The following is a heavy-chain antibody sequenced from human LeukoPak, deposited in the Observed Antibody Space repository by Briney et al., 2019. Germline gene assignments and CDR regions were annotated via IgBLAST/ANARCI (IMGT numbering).Heavy chain of an antibody. CDR3: AKDSSGNFDY. CDR1: GFTFSSYS. Sequence: GGSLRLSCAASGFTFSSYSMNWVRRAPGKGLEWVSSISSSSSYIYYADSVKGRFTISRDNAKNSLYLQMNSLRAEDTAVYYCAKDSSGNFDYWGQGTLVTVSS. CDR2: ISSSSSYI. J-gene: IGHJ4*02. V-gene: IGHV3-21*04. D-gene: IGHD6-19*01.